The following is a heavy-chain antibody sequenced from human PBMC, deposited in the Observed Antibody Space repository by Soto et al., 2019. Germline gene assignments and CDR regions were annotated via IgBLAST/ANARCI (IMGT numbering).Heavy chain of an antibody. CDR2: IYHSGST. V-gene: IGHV4-4*02. CDR1: GFSVGSNF. J-gene: IGHJ6*02. D-gene: IGHD4-17*01. CDR3: ARERTTVVRMDYYYYYGMDV. Sequence: PGGSLRLSCAASGFSVGSNFMTWVRQAPGKGLEWIGEIYHSGSTNYNPSLKSRVTISVDKSKNQFSLKLSSVTAADTAVYYCARERTTVVRMDYYYYYGMDVWGQGTTVTVSS.